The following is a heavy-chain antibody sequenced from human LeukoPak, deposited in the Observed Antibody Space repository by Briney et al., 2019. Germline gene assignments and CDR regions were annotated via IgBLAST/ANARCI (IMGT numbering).Heavy chain of an antibody. CDR2: INPNSGGT. J-gene: IGHJ4*02. V-gene: IGHV1-2*02. Sequence: VASVKVSCKASGYTFTGYYMHWVRQAPGQGLEWMGWINPNSGGTNYAQKFQGRVTMTRDTSISTAYMELSRLRADDTAVYYCAKVGYYYGSGSYCLDYWGQGTLVTVSS. D-gene: IGHD3-10*01. CDR1: GYTFTGYY. CDR3: AKVGYYYGSGSYCLDY.